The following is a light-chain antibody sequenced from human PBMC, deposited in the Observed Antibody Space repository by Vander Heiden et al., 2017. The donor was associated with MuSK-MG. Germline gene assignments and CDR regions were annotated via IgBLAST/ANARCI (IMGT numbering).Light chain of an antibody. CDR3: ANSDDSLSGWV. V-gene: IGLV1-47*02. Sequence: QSDLTQSPSASGTPGQRVTISCSGSSSNIEKNYVYWYQQLPGTAPKLLIVSDNQRPSGVPGRFLCYKAGTYASPETSGLRSEEEADDYWANSDDSLSGWVFGGGTRLTVL. J-gene: IGLJ3*02. CDR2: SDN. CDR1: SSNIEKNY.